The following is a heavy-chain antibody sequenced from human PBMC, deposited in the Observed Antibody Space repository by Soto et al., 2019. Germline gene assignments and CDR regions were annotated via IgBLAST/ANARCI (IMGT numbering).Heavy chain of an antibody. CDR2: ISSSSSYI. Sequence: PGGSRRLSFEASGSTCSGIGLNWVRQAPGQGLEWVSSISSSSSYIYYADSVKGRFTISRDNAKNSLYLQMNSLRAEDTAVYYCARAYYDSIDFDYWGQGT. CDR1: GSTCSGIG. CDR3: ARAYYDSIDFDY. J-gene: IGHJ4*02. V-gene: IGHV3-21*01. D-gene: IGHD3-22*01.